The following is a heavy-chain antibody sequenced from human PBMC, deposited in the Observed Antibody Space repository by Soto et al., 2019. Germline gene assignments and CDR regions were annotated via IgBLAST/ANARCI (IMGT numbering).Heavy chain of an antibody. D-gene: IGHD6-6*01. V-gene: IGHV4-34*01. CDR3: ARGKGLAARDYFDY. Sequence: SETLSLTCAVYGGSFSGCYWSWIRQPPGKGLEWIGEINHSGSTNYNPSLKSRVTISVDTSKNQFSLKLSSVTAADTAVYYCARGKGLAARDYFDYWGQGTLVTVSS. CDR1: GGSFSGCY. CDR2: INHSGST. J-gene: IGHJ4*02.